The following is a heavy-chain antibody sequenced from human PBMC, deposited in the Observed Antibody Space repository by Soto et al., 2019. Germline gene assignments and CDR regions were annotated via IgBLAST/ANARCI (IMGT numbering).Heavy chain of an antibody. D-gene: IGHD3-22*01. V-gene: IGHV1-8*01. CDR1: GYTFTSYD. Sequence: QVQLVQSGAEVKKPGASVKVSCKASGYTFTSYDINWVRQATGQGLEWMGWMNPNGGNTGSAQKFQGRVTMTRDTSINTAYMELSSLRSDDTAVYYCARGQDYHDSSGYNDYWGQGTLVTVSS. CDR3: ARGQDYHDSSGYNDY. CDR2: MNPNGGNT. J-gene: IGHJ4*02.